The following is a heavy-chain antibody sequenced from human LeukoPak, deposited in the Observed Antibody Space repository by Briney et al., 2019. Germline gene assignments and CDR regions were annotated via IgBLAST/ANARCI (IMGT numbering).Heavy chain of an antibody. V-gene: IGHV3-30*02. D-gene: IGHD1-26*01. J-gene: IGHJ4*02. CDR1: GFTFSNYA. Sequence: GGSLRPSCAASGFTFSNYAIHWVRQAPGKGLEWVGFIWYDGSNNYHADSVKGRFTISRDNSKNTVHLQMNSLRAEDTAVYCCAKDKGLISGKYYFDYWGQGALVTVPS. CDR2: IWYDGSNN. CDR3: AKDKGLISGKYYFDY.